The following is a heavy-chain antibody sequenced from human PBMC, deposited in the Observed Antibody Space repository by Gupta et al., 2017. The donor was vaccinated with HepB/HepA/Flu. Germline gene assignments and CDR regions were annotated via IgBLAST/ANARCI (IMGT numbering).Heavy chain of an antibody. D-gene: IGHD2-2*01. J-gene: IGHJ3*02. Sequence: EVQLVESGGGLVQPGGSLRLSCAASGFNFSSYDMYWVRQATGKGLEWVSGIGLAGDPHYPGSVKGRFTISRENAKNSLYLQMNSLRAGDTAVYFCARGSSLDAFDIWGQGTMVTVSS. V-gene: IGHV3-13*05. CDR3: ARGSSLDAFDI. CDR2: IGLAGDP. CDR1: GFNFSSYD.